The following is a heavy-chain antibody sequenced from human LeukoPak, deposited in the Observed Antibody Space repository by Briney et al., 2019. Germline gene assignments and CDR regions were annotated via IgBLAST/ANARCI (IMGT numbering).Heavy chain of an antibody. D-gene: IGHD5-18*01. J-gene: IGHJ4*02. CDR2: VIPILGIA. CDR3: ARGGPGYSYGIDY. Sequence: GASVKVSCKASGGTFSSYAISWVRQAPGQGLEWMGRVIPILGIANYAQKFQGRVTITADKSTSTAYMELSSLRSEDTAVYYCARGGPGYSYGIDYWGQGTLVTVSS. CDR1: GGTFSSYA. V-gene: IGHV1-69*04.